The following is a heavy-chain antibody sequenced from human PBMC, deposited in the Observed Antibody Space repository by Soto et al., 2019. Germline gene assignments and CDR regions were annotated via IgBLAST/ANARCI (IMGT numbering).Heavy chain of an antibody. D-gene: IGHD2-2*02. CDR1: GYTVTSYY. Sequence: ASVKVSCKASGYTVTSYYMHWVRQAPGQGLEWMGIINPSGGSTTYAQKFQGRLTMTRDTSTSTVYTELSSLRSEDTAMYYCARTPGYTDRNYFDYWGQGTLVTVSS. CDR3: ARTPGYTDRNYFDY. J-gene: IGHJ4*02. V-gene: IGHV1-46*01. CDR2: INPSGGST.